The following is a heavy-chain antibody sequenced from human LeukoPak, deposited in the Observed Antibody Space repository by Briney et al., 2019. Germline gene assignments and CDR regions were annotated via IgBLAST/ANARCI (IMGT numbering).Heavy chain of an antibody. CDR1: GGTFSSYA. CDR3: ARGRITMVRGVNDNGWFDP. Sequence: GASVKVSCKASGGTFSSYAISWVRQAPGQGLEWMGGIIPIFGTANYAQKFQGRVTITADKSTSTAYMELSSLRSEDTAVYYCARGRITMVRGVNDNGWFDPWGQGTLVTVSS. V-gene: IGHV1-69*06. CDR2: IIPIFGTA. D-gene: IGHD3-10*01. J-gene: IGHJ5*02.